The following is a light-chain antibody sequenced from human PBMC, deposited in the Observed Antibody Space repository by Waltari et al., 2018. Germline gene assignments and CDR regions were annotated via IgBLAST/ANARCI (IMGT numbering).Light chain of an antibody. CDR2: DVS. J-gene: IGLJ1*01. V-gene: IGLV2-11*01. Sequence: QSALTQPRSVSGSPGQSVTISCTGTSSDVGGYNYVSWYQQHPGKAPKLMIYDVSKRPSRVPERCSGSRSGNTASLTISWLQAEDEAAYYCCSYAGSYTPCVFGTGTKVTVL. CDR3: CSYAGSYTPCV. CDR1: SSDVGGYNY.